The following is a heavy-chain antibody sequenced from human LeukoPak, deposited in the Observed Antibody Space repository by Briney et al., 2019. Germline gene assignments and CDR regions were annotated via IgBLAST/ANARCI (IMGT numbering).Heavy chain of an antibody. D-gene: IGHD3-3*01. V-gene: IGHV1-2*02. CDR3: ARESDDSASFDY. CDR2: INPNSGGT. CDR1: GYTFTGYY. Sequence: GASVKVSCKASGYTFTGYYMHWVRQAPGQGLEWMGWINPNSGGTNYAQKFQGRVTMTRDTSISTAYMELSRLRPDDTAVYYCARESDDSASFDYWGQGTLVTVSS. J-gene: IGHJ4*02.